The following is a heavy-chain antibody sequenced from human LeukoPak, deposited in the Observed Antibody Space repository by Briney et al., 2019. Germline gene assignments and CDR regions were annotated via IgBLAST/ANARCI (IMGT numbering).Heavy chain of an antibody. J-gene: IGHJ4*02. Sequence: GGSLRLSCAASGFTFGNYAMSWARQAPGKGLEWVSRISGSGGSTYYADSVKGRFTISRDNSKNTLYLQMNSLRAEDTAVYYCARGSYYYDSSEALDFDYWGQGTLVTVSS. CDR3: ARGSYYYDSSEALDFDY. CDR1: GFTFGNYA. D-gene: IGHD3-22*01. CDR2: ISGSGGST. V-gene: IGHV3-23*01.